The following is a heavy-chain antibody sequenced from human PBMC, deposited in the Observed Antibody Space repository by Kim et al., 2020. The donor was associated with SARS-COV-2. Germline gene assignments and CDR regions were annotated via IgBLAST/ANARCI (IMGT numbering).Heavy chain of an antibody. J-gene: IGHJ3*01. Sequence: GGSLRLSCAASGFSVSRIYMTWVRQARGKGLEWVSIMYPGGSTYYADSVKGRFTFSREDSKNTLYLQMNSRRTEDTAVYYCAKEGGYYGSGTFIWGQGTMVTVSS. CDR1: GFSVSRIY. D-gene: IGHD3-10*01. V-gene: IGHV3-53*01. CDR2: MYPGGST. CDR3: AKEGGYYGSGTFI.